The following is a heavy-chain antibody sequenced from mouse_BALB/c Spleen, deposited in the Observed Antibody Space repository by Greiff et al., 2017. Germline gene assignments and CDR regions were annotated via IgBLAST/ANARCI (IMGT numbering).Heavy chain of an antibody. V-gene: IGHV5-6*01. Sequence: EVMLVESGGDLVKPGGSLKLSCAASGFTFSSYGMSWVRQTPDKRLEWVATISSGGSYTYYPDSVKGRFTISRDNAKNTLCLQMSSLKSEDTAMYYCAGNDCYCDYWGQGTTLTVSS. J-gene: IGHJ2*01. CDR3: AGNDCYCDY. CDR1: GFTFSSYG. D-gene: IGHD2-4*01. CDR2: ISSGGSYT.